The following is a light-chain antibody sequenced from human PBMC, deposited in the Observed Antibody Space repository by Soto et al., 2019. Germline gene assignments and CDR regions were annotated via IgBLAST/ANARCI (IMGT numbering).Light chain of an antibody. CDR2: DAS. J-gene: IGKJ3*01. Sequence: DIQMTQSPSSLSASVGDRVTITCQASQDITIYLNWYQQRPGRAPKLVIYDASTLETGVTSRFSGSGSGTDFTFTISSLQPEDIGTYYCQHYENLPFTFGPGTKVEI. CDR3: QHYENLPFT. V-gene: IGKV1-33*01. CDR1: QDITIY.